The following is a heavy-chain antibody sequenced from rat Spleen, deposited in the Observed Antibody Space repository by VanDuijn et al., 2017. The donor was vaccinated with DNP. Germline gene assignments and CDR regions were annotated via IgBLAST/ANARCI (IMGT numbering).Heavy chain of an antibody. J-gene: IGHJ2*01. D-gene: IGHD1-11*01. V-gene: IGHV5-22*01. CDR1: GFTFSDYY. Sequence: EVQLVESGGGLVQPGRSMKLSCAASGFTFSDYYMAWVRPVPGKGLEWGASISYDGSSTYYPDSVKGRFTISRDNAKNTVYLQMNSLRSEDTATYYCAKGGDYGGFDYWGQGVMVTVSS. CDR3: AKGGDYGGFDY. CDR2: ISYDGSST.